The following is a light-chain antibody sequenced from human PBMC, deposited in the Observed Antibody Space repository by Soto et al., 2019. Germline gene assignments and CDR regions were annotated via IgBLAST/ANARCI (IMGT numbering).Light chain of an antibody. CDR2: KAS. CDR3: QQYNSDSQT. Sequence: DIQMTQSPSTLSASVGDRVTITCRASQSISSWLAWYQQKPGKAPKLLIYKASTLESGVPSRFSGSGSGTESTLTISSLQPDDFATYYCQQYNSDSQTFGQGTKVEIK. J-gene: IGKJ1*01. CDR1: QSISSW. V-gene: IGKV1-5*03.